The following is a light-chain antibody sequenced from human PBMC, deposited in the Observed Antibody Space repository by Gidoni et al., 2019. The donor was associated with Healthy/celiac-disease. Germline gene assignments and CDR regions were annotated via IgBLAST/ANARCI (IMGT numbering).Light chain of an antibody. Sequence: DIQMNQSPSTLSASVGDRVTITCRASQSISSWLAWYQQKPGKAPKLLIYKASSLESGVPSRFSGSGSGTEFTLTISSLQPDDFATYYCQQYNSYSPFGQGTKVEIK. CDR3: QQYNSYSP. CDR2: KAS. J-gene: IGKJ1*01. CDR1: QSISSW. V-gene: IGKV1-5*03.